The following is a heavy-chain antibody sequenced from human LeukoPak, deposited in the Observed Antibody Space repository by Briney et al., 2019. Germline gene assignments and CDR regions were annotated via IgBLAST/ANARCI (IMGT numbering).Heavy chain of an antibody. D-gene: IGHD3-10*01. CDR2: ISISTSTI. Sequence: PGGSLRLSCAASGFTFSSYSMNWVRQAPGKGLEWVSYISISTSTIYYADSVKGRFTISRDNAKSSLYLQMNSLRAEDTAVYYCARDLYHGSVSPRLDFWGQGTLVTVSS. J-gene: IGHJ4*02. CDR1: GFTFSSYS. V-gene: IGHV3-48*01. CDR3: ARDLYHGSVSPRLDF.